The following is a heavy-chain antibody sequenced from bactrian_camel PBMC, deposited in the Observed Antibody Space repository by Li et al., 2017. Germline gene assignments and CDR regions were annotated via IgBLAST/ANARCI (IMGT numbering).Heavy chain of an antibody. CDR1: GATASDYC. J-gene: IGHJ6*01. CDR3: AAESRLGGRCIDLLFDFGP. D-gene: IGHD3*01. Sequence: QLVESGGGSVEAGGSLRLSCTASGATASDYCMGWFRQAPGKERGAVAAIDSDGSTSYADSVKGRFTISPDNSNNTLYLQMNSLKAEDTAMYYCAAESRLGGRCIDLLFDFGPWGQGTQVTVS. V-gene: IGHV3S53*01. CDR2: IDSDGST.